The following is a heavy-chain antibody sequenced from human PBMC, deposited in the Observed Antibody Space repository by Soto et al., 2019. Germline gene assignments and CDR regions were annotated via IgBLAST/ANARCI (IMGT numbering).Heavy chain of an antibody. J-gene: IGHJ6*02. CDR2: VSYDGSER. Sequence: QVQLVESGGGVVQPGRSLRLSCAASGFTFSSYGMHWVRQAPGKGLEWVAVVSYDGSERYYADSVKGRFTLSRDNSKNALYLQMNSLRAEDTAVYYCAKALFQEVSYFYGMDVWGQGTTVTVSS. CDR3: AKALFQEVSYFYGMDV. CDR1: GFTFSSYG. V-gene: IGHV3-30*18.